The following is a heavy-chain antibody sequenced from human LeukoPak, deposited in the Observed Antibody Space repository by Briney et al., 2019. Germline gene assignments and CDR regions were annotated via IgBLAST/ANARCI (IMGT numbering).Heavy chain of an antibody. CDR1: GGSISSGDYY. V-gene: IGHV4-30-4*01. CDR3: ASGGSSENLDY. D-gene: IGHD1-14*01. J-gene: IGHJ4*02. Sequence: SETLSLTCTVSGGSISSGDYYWSWIRQPPGKGLEWIGYIYYSGSTYYNPSLKSRVTISVDTSKNQFSLKLSSVTAADTAVYYCASGGSSENLDYWGQGTLVTVSS. CDR2: IYYSGST.